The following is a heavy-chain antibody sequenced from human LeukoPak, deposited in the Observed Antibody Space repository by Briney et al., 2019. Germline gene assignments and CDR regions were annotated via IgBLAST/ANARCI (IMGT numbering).Heavy chain of an antibody. D-gene: IGHD6-19*01. CDR2: ISSRSSYI. Sequence: GSLRLSCAASGFTFSSYNMNWVRQTPGKGLEWVSSISSRSSYIYYADSVKGRFTISRDNAKNSLYLQMNSLRAEDTAVYYCARAPITVAVHFDYWGQGTLVTVSS. CDR3: ARAPITVAVHFDY. J-gene: IGHJ4*02. V-gene: IGHV3-21*01. CDR1: GFTFSSYN.